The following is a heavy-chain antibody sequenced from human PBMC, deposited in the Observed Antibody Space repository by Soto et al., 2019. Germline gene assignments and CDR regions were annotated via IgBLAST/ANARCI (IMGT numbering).Heavy chain of an antibody. V-gene: IGHV1-69*13. J-gene: IGHJ4*02. CDR1: GGTFSSYA. Sequence: SVKVSCKASGGTFSSYAISWVRQAPGQGLEWMGGIIPIFGTANYAQKFQGRVTITADESTSTAYMELSSLRSEDTAVYYCARFHRYYDSSGSLGYFDYWGQGTLVTVSS. CDR3: ARFHRYYDSSGSLGYFDY. D-gene: IGHD3-22*01. CDR2: IIPIFGTA.